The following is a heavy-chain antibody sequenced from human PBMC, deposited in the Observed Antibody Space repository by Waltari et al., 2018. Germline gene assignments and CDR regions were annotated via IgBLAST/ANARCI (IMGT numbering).Heavy chain of an antibody. Sequence: EVQLVESGGGLVQPGGSLRLSCAASGFTFSSYAMSWVRQAPGKGLEWVSAISGSGGSTSYADSVKGRFTISRDNSKNPLYLQMNSLRAEDTAVYYSAKKGSSSSWPTYFDYWGQGTLVTVSS. CDR3: AKKGSSSSWPTYFDY. CDR2: ISGSGGST. J-gene: IGHJ4*02. D-gene: IGHD6-13*01. V-gene: IGHV3-23*04. CDR1: GFTFSSYA.